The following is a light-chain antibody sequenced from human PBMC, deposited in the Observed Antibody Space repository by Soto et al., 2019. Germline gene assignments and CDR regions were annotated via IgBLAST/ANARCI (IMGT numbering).Light chain of an antibody. CDR3: QQYGRFLT. CDR2: GAS. V-gene: IGKV3-20*01. Sequence: EIVLTQSPGTLSLSPGERATLSCRASQSVSSNNLAWYQQRPGQAPRVVIYGASTRATGIPERFSGSGSGTDFTLTISRLEPEDFAVYYCQQYGRFLTFGQGTKLELK. J-gene: IGKJ2*01. CDR1: QSVSSNN.